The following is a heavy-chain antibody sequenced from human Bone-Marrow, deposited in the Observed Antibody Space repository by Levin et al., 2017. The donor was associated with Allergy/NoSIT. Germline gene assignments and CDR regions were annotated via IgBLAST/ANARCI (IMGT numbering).Heavy chain of an antibody. J-gene: IGHJ6*02. Sequence: ESLKISCPVSGGSVSDNNYYWGWVRQPPGKGLEWIGIIFYTGTTYYDPSLESRVTISVDTSKNQFALRLSSVTAADTGVYFCARDASRGGLDVWGRGTTVTVSS. CDR2: IFYTGTT. CDR1: GGSVSDNNYY. V-gene: IGHV4-39*06. CDR3: ARDASRGGLDV.